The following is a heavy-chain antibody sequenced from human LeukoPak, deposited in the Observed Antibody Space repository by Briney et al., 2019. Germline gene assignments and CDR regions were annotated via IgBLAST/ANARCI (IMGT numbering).Heavy chain of an antibody. Sequence: PAGSLTLSWAADGFSLSTYTANWVRQAPGRGMEWVSSIRTGTRYIYYADSVKGRFHICRDKAKKSLYLQMNSLRAEDTAVYYCARDRATGTTNYYYYYGMDVWGKGTTVTVSS. CDR1: GFSLSTYT. CDR3: ARDRATGTTNYYYYYGMDV. V-gene: IGHV3-21*01. CDR2: IRTGTRYI. J-gene: IGHJ6*04. D-gene: IGHD1-1*01.